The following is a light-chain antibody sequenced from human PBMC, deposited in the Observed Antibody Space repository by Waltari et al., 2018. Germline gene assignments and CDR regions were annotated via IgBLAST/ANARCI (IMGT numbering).Light chain of an antibody. Sequence: QSALTQPASVSGSPGQSITIPCTGTSSDVGNYNYVSWYQQHPGQVPKLIIYGVSNRPSGGSNRFSGSKSCNTASLTISGLQAEDEADYYCSSYTGGSTFYVFGTGTKVAVL. J-gene: IGLJ1*01. V-gene: IGLV2-14*01. CDR2: GVS. CDR3: SSYTGGSTFYV. CDR1: SSDVGNYNY.